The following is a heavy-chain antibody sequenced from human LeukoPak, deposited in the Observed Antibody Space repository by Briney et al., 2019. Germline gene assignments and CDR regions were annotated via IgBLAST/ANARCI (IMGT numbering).Heavy chain of an antibody. CDR2: IRRSSTYI. CDR3: ARDAYNSGGDAFDI. J-gene: IGHJ3*02. D-gene: IGHD6-19*01. CDR1: GLTFSTYS. Sequence: GSLTLSCALSGLTFSTYSMNCVRHAPGNGLEWVSSIRRSSTYIFYANSVKRRFTISIDNAKNSLYLQMNSLRAADTAVYYCARDAYNSGGDAFDIWGQGTMVTVSS. V-gene: IGHV3-21*01.